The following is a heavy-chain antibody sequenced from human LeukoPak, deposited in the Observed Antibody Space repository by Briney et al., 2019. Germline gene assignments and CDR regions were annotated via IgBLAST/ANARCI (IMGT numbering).Heavy chain of an antibody. CDR3: AKDFYGGKALLDY. CDR1: GLTFSNYG. D-gene: IGHD4-23*01. CDR2: IRYDGSNK. J-gene: IGHJ4*02. V-gene: IGHV3-30*02. Sequence: GGSLRLSCAASGLTFSNYGMHWVRQAPGKGLEWVAFIRYDGSNKYYADSVKGRFTISRDNSKNTLYLQMNSLRAEDTAVYYCAKDFYGGKALLDYWGQGTLVTVSS.